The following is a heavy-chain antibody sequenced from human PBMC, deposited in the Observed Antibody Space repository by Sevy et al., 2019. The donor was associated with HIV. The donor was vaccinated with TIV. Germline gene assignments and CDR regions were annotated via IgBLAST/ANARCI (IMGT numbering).Heavy chain of an antibody. CDR1: GGSISNYY. Sequence: SETLSLTCSVSGGSISNYYWSWIRQPPGKGLEWIGYIYYSGSTNYNPSLKSRVTISVDTSKNQFSLKLSSVTAADTAVYYCARESTAAAGDFDYWGQGTLVTVSS. D-gene: IGHD6-13*01. V-gene: IGHV4-59*01. CDR3: ARESTAAAGDFDY. CDR2: IYYSGST. J-gene: IGHJ4*02.